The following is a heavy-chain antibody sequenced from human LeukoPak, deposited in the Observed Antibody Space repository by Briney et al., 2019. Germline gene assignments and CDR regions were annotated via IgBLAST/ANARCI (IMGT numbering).Heavy chain of an antibody. D-gene: IGHD6-13*01. CDR1: GFTFSSYW. CDR2: INSDGSST. CDR3: AKDHSSSPLILIDY. J-gene: IGHJ4*02. V-gene: IGHV3-74*01. Sequence: GGSLRLSCAASGFTFSSYWMHWVRQAPGKGLVWVSRINSDGSSTSYADSVKGRFTISRDNSKNTLYLQMNSLRAEDTAVYYCAKDHSSSPLILIDYWGQGTLVTVSS.